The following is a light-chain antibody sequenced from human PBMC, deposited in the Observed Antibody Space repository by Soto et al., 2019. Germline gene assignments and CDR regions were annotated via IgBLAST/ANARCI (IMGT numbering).Light chain of an antibody. V-gene: IGLV2-14*01. CDR3: SSYTTSTTQV. Sequence: QSALTQPASVSGSPGQSITISCTGTSSDVGSYNYVSWYQQHPGKAPKLMIYEVRNRPSGVSDRFSGSKSGKTASLTIFGLQAEDEADYYCSSYTTSTTQVFGGGTQLIVL. CDR1: SSDVGSYNY. J-gene: IGLJ2*01. CDR2: EVR.